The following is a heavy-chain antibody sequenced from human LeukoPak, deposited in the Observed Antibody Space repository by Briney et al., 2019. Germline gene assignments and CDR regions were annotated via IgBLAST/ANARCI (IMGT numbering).Heavy chain of an antibody. Sequence: GGSLRLSCTASGFTFGDYAMSWVRQAPGKGLEWVSVIYSGGSTYYADSVKGRFTISRDNSKNTLYLQMNSLRAEDTAVYYCASYVSDYWGQGTLVTVSS. CDR1: GFTFGDYA. CDR3: ASYVSDY. CDR2: IYSGGST. V-gene: IGHV3-66*01. D-gene: IGHD3-10*02. J-gene: IGHJ4*02.